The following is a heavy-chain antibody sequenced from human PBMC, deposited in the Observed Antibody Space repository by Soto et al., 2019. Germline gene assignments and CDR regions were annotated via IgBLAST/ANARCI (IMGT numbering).Heavy chain of an antibody. J-gene: IGHJ4*02. CDR2: ISYDGSNK. CDR1: GFTFSSYA. CDR3: ARDPGHEAVAGGGGPFDY. Sequence: GGSLRLSCAASGFTFSSYAMHWVRQAPGKGLEWVAVISYDGSNKYYADSVKGRFTISRDNSKNTLYLQMNSLRAEDTAVYYCARDPGHEAVAGGGGPFDYWGQGTLVTVSS. D-gene: IGHD6-19*01. V-gene: IGHV3-30-3*01.